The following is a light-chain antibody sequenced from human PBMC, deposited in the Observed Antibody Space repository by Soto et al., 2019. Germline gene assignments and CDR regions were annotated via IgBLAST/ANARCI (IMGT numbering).Light chain of an antibody. Sequence: PSTLSGSVGDRVTITCRASQTISSWLAWYQQKPGKAPKLLIYKASTLKSGVPSRFSGSGSGTEFTLTISSLQPDDFATYYCQHYNSYSEAFGQGTKVDIK. CDR1: QTISSW. CDR3: QHYNSYSEA. V-gene: IGKV1-5*03. J-gene: IGKJ1*01. CDR2: KAS.